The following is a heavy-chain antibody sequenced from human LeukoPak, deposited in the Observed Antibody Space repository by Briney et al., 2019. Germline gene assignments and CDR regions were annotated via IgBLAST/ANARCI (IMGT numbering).Heavy chain of an antibody. Sequence: PGGTLRLSCAASGFTFSSYGMHWVRQAPGKGLEWVAVISYDGSNTYYADSVKGRFTISRDNSKNTLYLQMNSLRAEDTAVYYCAKACSSGWYYFDYWGQGTLVTVSS. V-gene: IGHV3-30*18. CDR3: AKACSSGWYYFDY. CDR1: GFTFSSYG. CDR2: ISYDGSNT. J-gene: IGHJ4*02. D-gene: IGHD6-19*01.